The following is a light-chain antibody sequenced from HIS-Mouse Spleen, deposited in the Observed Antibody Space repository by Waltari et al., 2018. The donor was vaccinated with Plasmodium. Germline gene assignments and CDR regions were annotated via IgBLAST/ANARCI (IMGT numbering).Light chain of an antibody. CDR1: SSDVGGYNY. CDR2: DVS. J-gene: IGLJ3*02. V-gene: IGLV2-11*01. CDR3: CSYAGSYTWV. Sequence: QSALTQPRSVSGSPGQSVTISCTGTSSDVGGYNYVSWYQQHPGKAPKLMLYDVSKRPEGVPDRFSGSKSGNTASLTISGLQAEDEADYYCCSYAGSYTWVFGGGTKLTVL.